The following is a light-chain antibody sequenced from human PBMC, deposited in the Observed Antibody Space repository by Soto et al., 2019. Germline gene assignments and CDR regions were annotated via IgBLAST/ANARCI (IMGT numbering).Light chain of an antibody. J-gene: IGKJ4*01. CDR2: GAS. CDR1: QTLSIN. V-gene: IGKV1-39*01. CDR3: QQSYSSPLT. Sequence: DIQMTQSPPSLSASVGDRVNITRRASQTLSINLNWYQQKPGRAPKFLISGASSLQSGVPSRFSGSGSGTDFTLTISSLQPEDFATYFCQQSYSSPLTFGGGTKVEIK.